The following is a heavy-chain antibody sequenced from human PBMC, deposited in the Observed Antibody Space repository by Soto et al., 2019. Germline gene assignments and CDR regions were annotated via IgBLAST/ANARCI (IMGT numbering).Heavy chain of an antibody. D-gene: IGHD3-22*01. V-gene: IGHV1-18*01. Sequence: ASVKVSCKASGGTFSSYAISWVRQAPGQGLEWMGWISAYNGNTNYAQKLQGRVTMTTDTSTSTAYMELRSLRSDDTAVYYCARRDYYDSSGYYFWGQGTLVTVSS. CDR3: ARRDYYDSSGYYF. J-gene: IGHJ4*02. CDR2: ISAYNGNT. CDR1: GGTFSSYA.